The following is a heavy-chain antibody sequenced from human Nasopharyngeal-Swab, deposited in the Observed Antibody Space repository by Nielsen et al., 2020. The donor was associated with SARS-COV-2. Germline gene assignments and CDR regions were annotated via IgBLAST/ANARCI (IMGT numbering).Heavy chain of an antibody. D-gene: IGHD2-15*01. CDR2: IYPGDSDT. CDR1: GYSFTSYW. CDR3: ARQRQYCSGGSCYSKWFDP. J-gene: IGHJ5*02. Sequence: EESLKISCKGSGYSFTSYWIGWVRQMPGKGLEWMGIIYPGDSDTRYSPSFEGQVTISADKSISTAYLQWSSLKASDTAMYYCARQRQYCSGGSCYSKWFDPWGQGTLVTVSS. V-gene: IGHV5-51*01.